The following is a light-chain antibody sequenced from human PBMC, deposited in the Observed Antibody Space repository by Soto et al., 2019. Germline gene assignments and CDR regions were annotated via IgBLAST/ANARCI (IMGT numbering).Light chain of an antibody. CDR1: QSISSN. V-gene: IGKV3-11*01. CDR2: DAS. J-gene: IGKJ5*01. CDR3: QQRSSWPPVT. Sequence: ERVWTQSPATLSLFPGERATLSCRASQSISSNLAWYQQKPGQAPRLLIYDASNRATGIPARFSGSGSGTDFTLTISSLEPEDFAVYYCQQRSSWPPVTFGQGTRLEIK.